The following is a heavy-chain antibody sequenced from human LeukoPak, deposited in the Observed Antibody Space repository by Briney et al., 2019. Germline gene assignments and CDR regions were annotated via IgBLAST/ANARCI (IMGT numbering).Heavy chain of an antibody. V-gene: IGHV1-8*01. CDR1: GYTFTSYD. J-gene: IGHJ5*02. Sequence: ASMKVSCKASGYTFTSYDINWVPQATGQGLEWMGWMNPNSGNTGYAQKFQGRVTMTRNTSISTAYMELSSLRSEDTAVYYCARGIRFGELWGYRFDPWSQATLVTVSS. D-gene: IGHD3-10*01. CDR2: MNPNSGNT. CDR3: ARGIRFGELWGYRFDP.